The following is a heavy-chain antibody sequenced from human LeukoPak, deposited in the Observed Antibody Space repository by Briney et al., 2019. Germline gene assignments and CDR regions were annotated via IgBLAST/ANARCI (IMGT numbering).Heavy chain of an antibody. CDR1: GGSFSGYY. V-gene: IGHV4-34*01. CDR3: ARGPGVTRYYVMDF. D-gene: IGHD4-23*01. J-gene: IGHJ6*02. CDR2: ISHSGSA. Sequence: TSETLSLTCAVYGGSFSGYYWSWIRQPPGKGLEWIGEISHSGSANYNPSLKSRVTISVDTSKNQFSLNLSSVTAADTAVYYCARGPGVTRYYVMDFWAQGTTVTVYS.